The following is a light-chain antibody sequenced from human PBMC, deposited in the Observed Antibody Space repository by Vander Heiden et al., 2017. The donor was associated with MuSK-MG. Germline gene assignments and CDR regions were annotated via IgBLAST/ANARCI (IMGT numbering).Light chain of an antibody. CDR2: DVT. CDR3: CSYAGSYTFII. V-gene: IGLV2-11*01. CDR1: SGDVGAYDH. Sequence: QSALPQPRSVSGSRGQSLTISCSGTSGDVGAYDHVSWYQQHPGKAPRLLIYDVTKRPPGVPDRFSGSKSGNTASLTISGLQAEDEADYYCCSYAGSYTFIIFGGGTNLTVL. J-gene: IGLJ2*01.